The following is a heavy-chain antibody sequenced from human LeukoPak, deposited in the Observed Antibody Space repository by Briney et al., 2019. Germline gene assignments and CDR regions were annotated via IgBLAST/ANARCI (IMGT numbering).Heavy chain of an antibody. V-gene: IGHV1-18*01. CDR3: ARGGSGWPSSYFDY. J-gene: IGHJ4*02. CDR1: GYTFTTYG. D-gene: IGHD6-19*01. CDR2: ISTYNGNT. Sequence: ASVKVSCKASGYTFTTYGISWVRQAPGQGLEWMGWISTYNGNTNYAQKLQGRVTMTTDTSTSTAYMELRSLRSDDTAVYYCARGGSGWPSSYFDYWGQGTLVTVPS.